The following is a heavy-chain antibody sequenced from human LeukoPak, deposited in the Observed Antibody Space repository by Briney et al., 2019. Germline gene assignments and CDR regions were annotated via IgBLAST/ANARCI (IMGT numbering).Heavy chain of an antibody. Sequence: GGSLRLSCAASGFTFSSYNMNWVRQAPGKGLEWVSSISSSSSYIYYADSVKGRSTISRDNAKNSLYLQMNSLRAEDTAVYYCARGYSGSWYYFDYWGQGTLVTVSS. J-gene: IGHJ4*02. D-gene: IGHD6-13*01. CDR3: ARGYSGSWYYFDY. CDR1: GFTFSSYN. CDR2: ISSSSSYI. V-gene: IGHV3-21*01.